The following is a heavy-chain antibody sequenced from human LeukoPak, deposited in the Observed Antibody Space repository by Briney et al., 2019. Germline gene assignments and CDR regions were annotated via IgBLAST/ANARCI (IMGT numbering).Heavy chain of an antibody. CDR3: ARAAAVSFDY. V-gene: IGHV4-61*02. CDR2: ISTTGTT. Sequence: SETLSLTCTVSGGSISSGSYYWSWIRQPAGKGLEWIGRISTTGTTNYNPSLKSRVTISKDTSKNQFSLTLSSVVAADTAVYYCARAAAVSFDYWGQGTPVTVSS. D-gene: IGHD6-13*01. J-gene: IGHJ4*02. CDR1: GGSISSGSYY.